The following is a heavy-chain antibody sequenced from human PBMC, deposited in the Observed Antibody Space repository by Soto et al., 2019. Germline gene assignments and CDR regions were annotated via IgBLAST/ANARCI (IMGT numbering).Heavy chain of an antibody. J-gene: IGHJ4*02. D-gene: IGHD1-26*01. CDR2: IKNKANSYTT. CDR3: TRISLVGATGGRYFDY. V-gene: IGHV3-72*01. CDR1: GFIFSDHY. Sequence: VQLVESGGGLVQPGGSLRLSCAASGFIFSDHYMDWVRQAPGKGLEWVGRIKNKANSYTTEYAASVKARFTIPRDDSKNSLYLQMSSLKTEDTAVYYCTRISLVGATGGRYFDYWGQGTLLTVSS.